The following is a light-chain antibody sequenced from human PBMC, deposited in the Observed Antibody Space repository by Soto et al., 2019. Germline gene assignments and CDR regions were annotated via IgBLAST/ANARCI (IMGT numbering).Light chain of an antibody. CDR2: EVT. CDR1: SSDFGGTNY. Sequence: QSVLTQPPSASGSPGQSVTISCTGASSDFGGTNYVSWYQQHPGEAPKLMIFEVTKRPSGVPDRFSGSKSGNTASLTVSGLQAEDEADYYCTSYAGSYADVVFGGGTKLTVL. CDR3: TSYAGSYADVV. J-gene: IGLJ2*01. V-gene: IGLV2-8*01.